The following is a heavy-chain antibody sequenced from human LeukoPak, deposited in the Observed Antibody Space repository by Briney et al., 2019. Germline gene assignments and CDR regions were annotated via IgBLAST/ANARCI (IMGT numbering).Heavy chain of an antibody. J-gene: IGHJ4*02. Sequence: GASVKVSCKASGYTFTGYYMHWVRQAPGQGLEWMGWINPNSGGTNYAQKFQGRVTMTRDTSISTAYMELSRLRSDDTAVYYCARDYGATVTTFDYWGQGTLVTVPS. CDR1: GYTFTGYY. CDR2: INPNSGGT. CDR3: ARDYGATVTTFDY. D-gene: IGHD4-11*01. V-gene: IGHV1-2*02.